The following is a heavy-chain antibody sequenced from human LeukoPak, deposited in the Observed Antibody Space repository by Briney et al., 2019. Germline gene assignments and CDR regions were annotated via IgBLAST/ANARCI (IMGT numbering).Heavy chain of an antibody. V-gene: IGHV4-34*01. D-gene: IGHD3-3*01. CDR3: ATRGFWATNRFDY. Sequence: SETLSLTCAVYGGSFSGYYWSWIRQPPGKGLEWIGEINHSGSTNYNPSLKSRVTISVDTSKNQFSLKLSSVTAADTAVYYCATRGFWATNRFDYWGQGTLVPSPQ. CDR2: INHSGST. J-gene: IGHJ4*02. CDR1: GGSFSGYY.